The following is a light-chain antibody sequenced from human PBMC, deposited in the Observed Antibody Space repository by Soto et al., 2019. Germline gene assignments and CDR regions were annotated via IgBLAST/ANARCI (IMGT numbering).Light chain of an antibody. CDR1: QGISNY. Sequence: QRRPSHSSLSASVGDRSPMTGRARQGISNYLAWYQKKTGKVTKLLIYAASTLQSGVPSRFSGSGSGTDFTLTISSMQPEEVATYYCQKYNSATITGGRGTK. V-gene: IGKV1-27*01. CDR3: QKYNSATIT. CDR2: AAS. J-gene: IGKJ4*01.